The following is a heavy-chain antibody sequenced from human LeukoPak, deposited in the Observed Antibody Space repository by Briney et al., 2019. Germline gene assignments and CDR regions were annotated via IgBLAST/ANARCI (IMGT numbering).Heavy chain of an antibody. CDR1: GGSFSGYY. CDR3: ARVTTEGWRWLDP. V-gene: IGHV4-34*01. D-gene: IGHD1-1*01. J-gene: IGHJ5*02. Sequence: SETLSLTCAVYGGSFSGYYWSWIRQPPGKGLEGIGEINHSGSTNYNPSHKSRVTITVDTSKNHFSLKLSSVTAAVTAVYYCARVTTEGWRWLDPWGQGPLVTVSS. CDR2: INHSGST.